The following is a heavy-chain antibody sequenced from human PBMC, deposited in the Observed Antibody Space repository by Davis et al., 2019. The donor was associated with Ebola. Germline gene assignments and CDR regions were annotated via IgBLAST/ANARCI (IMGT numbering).Heavy chain of an antibody. J-gene: IGHJ6*02. Sequence: GESLKISCAASGFTFDDYAMHWVRQAPGKGLEWVSLISGDGGSTYYADSVKGRFTISRDNSKNSLYLQMNSLRAEDTALYYCAKEVSIFSYGMDVWGQGTTVTVSS. CDR2: ISGDGGST. D-gene: IGHD3-3*01. CDR1: GFTFDDYA. V-gene: IGHV3-43*02. CDR3: AKEVSIFSYGMDV.